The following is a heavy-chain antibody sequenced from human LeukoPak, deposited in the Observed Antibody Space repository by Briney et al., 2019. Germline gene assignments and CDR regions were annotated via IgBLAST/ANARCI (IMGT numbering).Heavy chain of an antibody. D-gene: IGHD3-22*01. Sequence: ASVKVSCKASGYTFTGYYMHWVRQAPGQGLEWMGWINPNSGGTNYAQKFQGRVTMTRDTSIRTAYMVLSRLRSDDTAVYYCARVKGYYYDSSGYYPDYWGQGTLVTVSS. CDR2: INPNSGGT. CDR3: ARVKGYYYDSSGYYPDY. V-gene: IGHV1-2*02. CDR1: GYTFTGYY. J-gene: IGHJ4*02.